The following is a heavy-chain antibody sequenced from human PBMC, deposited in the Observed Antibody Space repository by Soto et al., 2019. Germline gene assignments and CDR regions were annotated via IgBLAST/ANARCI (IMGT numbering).Heavy chain of an antibody. CDR3: ARFAKEENPKVGSWYHFDY. CDR1: GGSISSGGYF. V-gene: IGHV4-31*03. Sequence: QVQLQESGPGLVKPSQTLSLTCTVSGGSISSGGYFWSWVRQHPGKGLEWIGNIYYSGRTYYNPSLKSRVTISVDTSKNQFSLKLSSVTAADTAVYYCARFAKEENPKVGSWYHFDYWGQGTRVTVSS. J-gene: IGHJ4*02. D-gene: IGHD6-13*01. CDR2: IYYSGRT.